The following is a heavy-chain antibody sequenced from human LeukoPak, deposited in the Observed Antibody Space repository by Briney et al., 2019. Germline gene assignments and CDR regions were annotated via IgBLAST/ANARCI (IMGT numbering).Heavy chain of an antibody. D-gene: IGHD6-13*01. CDR2: TYSGGGA. J-gene: IGHJ4*02. V-gene: IGHV3-53*04. CDR1: GFTVSSNY. CDR3: ARDRPAAGFYYFDY. Sequence: GGSLSLSCAASGFTVSSNYMSWVRQAPGKGLEWVSVTYSGGGAYYADSVKGRFTISRHSSKNTLYLQMNSLRAEDTAVYYCARDRPAAGFYYFDYWGQGTLVTVSS.